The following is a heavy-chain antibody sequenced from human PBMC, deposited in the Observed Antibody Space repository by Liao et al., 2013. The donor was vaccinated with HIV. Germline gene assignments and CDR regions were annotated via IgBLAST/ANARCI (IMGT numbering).Heavy chain of an antibody. Sequence: QVQLQQSGPGLVRPSETLSLTCTVSGGSISSTFFFGAWIRQPPGKTLEWIGTIDHSGSTYYNPSLKSPVTLSVDTSKNQFSLNLSSVTAADTAVYYCARGRHYGVQPGAFDIWGQGTMVTVSS. V-gene: IGHV4-39*07. CDR3: ARGRHYGVQPGAFDI. D-gene: IGHD4-17*01. CDR1: GGSISSTFFF. J-gene: IGHJ3*02. CDR2: IDHSGST.